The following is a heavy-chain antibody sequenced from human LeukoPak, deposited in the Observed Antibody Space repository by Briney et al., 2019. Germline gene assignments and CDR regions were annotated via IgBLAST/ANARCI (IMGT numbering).Heavy chain of an antibody. Sequence: GGSLRLSCAASGFTFSSYSMSWVRQAPGKGLEWVSVISGSGGSTYYADSVKGRFAISRDNSKNTLYLQMNSLRAEDTAVYYCARERRYFDYWGQGTLVTVSS. CDR1: GFTFSSYS. J-gene: IGHJ4*02. V-gene: IGHV3-23*01. CDR3: ARERRYFDY. CDR2: ISGSGGST.